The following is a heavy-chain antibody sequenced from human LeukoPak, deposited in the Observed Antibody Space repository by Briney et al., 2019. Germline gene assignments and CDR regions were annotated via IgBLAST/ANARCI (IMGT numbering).Heavy chain of an antibody. CDR2: IGSSGSTI. Sequence: GGSLRLSCAASGFTFSSYEMNWVRQAPGKGLEWVSYIGSSGSTIYYADSVKGRFTISRDNAKNSLYLQMNSLRAEDTAVYYCARDPPYGSGTNWGQGTTVTVSS. CDR3: ARDPPYGSGTN. J-gene: IGHJ6*02. D-gene: IGHD3-10*01. V-gene: IGHV3-48*03. CDR1: GFTFSSYE.